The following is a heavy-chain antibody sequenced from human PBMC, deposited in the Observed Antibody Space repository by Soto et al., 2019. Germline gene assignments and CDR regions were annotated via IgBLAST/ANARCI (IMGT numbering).Heavy chain of an antibody. V-gene: IGHV3-23*01. CDR3: AKNQGVELVPIATVDWFDP. J-gene: IGHJ5*02. D-gene: IGHD1-1*01. Sequence: GGSLRLSCAASGFPFSSTDMTCVRQAPGKGLDWVSTIDGSGGTTYYADSANGRFTISRDHSMNTVYLQMNNLSAEDTAVYHCAKNQGVELVPIATVDWFDPWGQGSLLTLSS. CDR1: GFPFSSTD. CDR2: IDGSGGTT.